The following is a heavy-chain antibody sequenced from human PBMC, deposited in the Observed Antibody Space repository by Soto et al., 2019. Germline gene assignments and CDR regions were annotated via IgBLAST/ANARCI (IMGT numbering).Heavy chain of an antibody. CDR1: GFTFSSYE. J-gene: IGHJ6*02. Sequence: GGSLRLSCAASGFTFSSYEMNWVRQTPGKGLEWVSYISSSGSTIYYADSVKGRFTISRDNAKNSLYLQMNSLRAEDTAVYYCATTLAGTTYYYYYGMDVWGQGTTVTVSS. D-gene: IGHD1-7*01. CDR3: ATTLAGTTYYYYYGMDV. CDR2: ISSSGSTI. V-gene: IGHV3-48*03.